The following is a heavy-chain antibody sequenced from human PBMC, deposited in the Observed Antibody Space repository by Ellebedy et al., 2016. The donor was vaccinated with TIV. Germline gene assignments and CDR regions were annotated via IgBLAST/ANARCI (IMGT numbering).Heavy chain of an antibody. J-gene: IGHJ4*02. D-gene: IGHD1-26*01. V-gene: IGHV3-23*01. CDR1: GFTFSTYA. Sequence: GGSLRLPXADSGFTFSTYAMSWVRQAPGKGLEWVSAISGSGGSTYYADSVKGRFTISRDNSKNTLYLQLNSLRAEDTAIYYCAKASSGSYYNSYFDYWGQGALVTVSS. CDR3: AKASSGSYYNSYFDY. CDR2: ISGSGGST.